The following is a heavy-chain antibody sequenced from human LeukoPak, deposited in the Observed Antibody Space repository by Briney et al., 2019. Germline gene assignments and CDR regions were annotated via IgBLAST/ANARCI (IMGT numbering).Heavy chain of an antibody. CDR1: GYTFTSCG. Sequence: ASVKVSCKASGYTFTSCGISWVRQAPGQRLEWMGWISAYNGNTNYAQKLQGRVTMTTDTSTSTAYMELRSLRSDDTAVYYCARERRPYSYGYYGFDYWGQGTLVTVSS. D-gene: IGHD5-18*01. CDR3: ARERRPYSYGYYGFDY. J-gene: IGHJ4*02. V-gene: IGHV1-18*01. CDR2: ISAYNGNT.